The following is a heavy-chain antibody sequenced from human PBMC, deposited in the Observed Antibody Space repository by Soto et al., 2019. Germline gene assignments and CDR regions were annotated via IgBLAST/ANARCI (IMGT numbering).Heavy chain of an antibody. J-gene: IGHJ6*02. Sequence: PSETLSLTCTVSGGSTSSGGYYWSWIRQHPGKGLEWIGYIYYSGSTYYNPSLKSRVTISVDTSKNQFSLKLSSVTAADTAVYYCARGGVLLWFGELLYLSRNPQERRRYYYGMDVWGQGTTVTVSS. CDR2: IYYSGST. V-gene: IGHV4-31*03. D-gene: IGHD3-10*01. CDR1: GGSTSSGGYY. CDR3: ARGGVLLWFGELLYLSRNPQERRRYYYGMDV.